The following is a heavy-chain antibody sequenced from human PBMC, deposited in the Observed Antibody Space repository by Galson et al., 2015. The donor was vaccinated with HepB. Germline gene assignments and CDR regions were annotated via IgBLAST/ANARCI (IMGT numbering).Heavy chain of an antibody. J-gene: IGHJ3*02. Sequence: SLRLSCAASGFTFSNAWMSWVRQAPGKGLEWVGRIKSKTDGGTTDYAAPVKGRFTISRDDSKNTLYLQMNSLKTEDTAVYYCTTDGTTVALDAFDIWGQGTMVTVSS. D-gene: IGHD4-23*01. V-gene: IGHV3-15*01. CDR1: GFTFSNAW. CDR3: TTDGTTVALDAFDI. CDR2: IKSKTDGGTT.